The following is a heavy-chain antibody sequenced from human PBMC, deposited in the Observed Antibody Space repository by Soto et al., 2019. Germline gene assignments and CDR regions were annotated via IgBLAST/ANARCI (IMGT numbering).Heavy chain of an antibody. CDR1: GFTFSNCG. V-gene: IGHV3-48*02. Sequence: EVQLVESGGGLVQPGGSLRLSCAASGFTFSNCGMTWVRQTPGKGLEWVSYISDSGATKHYADSVKGRFTISRDNGKDSRYLQMNSLRDEDTAVYFCARCSRNSCYSYGVDVWGQGATVTVSS. CDR3: ARCSRNSCYSYGVDV. CDR2: ISDSGATK. D-gene: IGHD2-15*01. J-gene: IGHJ6*02.